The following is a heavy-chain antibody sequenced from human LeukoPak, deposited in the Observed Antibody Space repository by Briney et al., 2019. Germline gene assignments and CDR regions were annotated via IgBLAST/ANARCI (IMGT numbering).Heavy chain of an antibody. V-gene: IGHV3-53*01. Sequence: GGSLRLSCTVSGFTVSSNSMSWVRQAPGKGLEWVSFIYSDNTHYSDSVKGRFTISRDNAKNSLYLQMNSLRAEDTAVYYCARAGYVYYYDSWGQGTLVTVSS. CDR3: ARAGYVYYYDS. CDR1: GFTVSSNS. D-gene: IGHD3-22*01. J-gene: IGHJ4*02. CDR2: IYSDNT.